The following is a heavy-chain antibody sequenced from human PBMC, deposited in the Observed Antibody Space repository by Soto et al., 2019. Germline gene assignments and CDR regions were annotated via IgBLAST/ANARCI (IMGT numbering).Heavy chain of an antibody. J-gene: IGHJ3*02. CDR2: IYSGGST. D-gene: IGHD3-22*01. V-gene: IGHV3-53*01. CDR3: ARNNYYDSSFDAFDI. Sequence: GGSLRLSCGASGFTVSSNYMSWVRQAPGKGLEWVSVIYSGGSTYYADSVKGRFTISRDNSKNTLYLQMNSLRAEDTAVYYCARNNYYDSSFDAFDIWGQGTMVTVSS. CDR1: GFTVSSNY.